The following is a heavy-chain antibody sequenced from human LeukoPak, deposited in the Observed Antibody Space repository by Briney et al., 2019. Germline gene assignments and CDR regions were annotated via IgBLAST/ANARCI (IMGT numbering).Heavy chain of an antibody. J-gene: IGHJ2*01. CDR1: GFTFDDYG. V-gene: IGHV3-20*04. CDR2: INWNGGST. CDR3: ARGRHYGSGSYSGDFDL. Sequence: GGSLRLSCAASGFTFDDYGMSWVRQAPGKGLEWVSGINWNGGSTGYADSVKGRFTISRDNAKNSLYLQMNSLRVEDTALYYCARGRHYGSGSYSGDFDLWGRGTLVTVSS. D-gene: IGHD3-10*01.